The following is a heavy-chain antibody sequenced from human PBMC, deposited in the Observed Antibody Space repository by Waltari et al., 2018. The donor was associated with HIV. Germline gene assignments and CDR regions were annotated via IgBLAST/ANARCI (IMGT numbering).Heavy chain of an antibody. D-gene: IGHD1-1*01. CDR3: TRTLQDLYFFDE. J-gene: IGHJ4*02. Sequence: DVQLVESGGGLVQPGGSLRLSCGASGFTFDSYWMFWVRQAPGEGLVWVARIKTDGTITTYADSVKGRFVISRDNAKNTLFLQMNSLRVEDTAVYYCTRTLQDLYFFDEWGQGTLVTVSS. CDR2: IKTDGTIT. V-gene: IGHV3-74*01. CDR1: GFTFDSYW.